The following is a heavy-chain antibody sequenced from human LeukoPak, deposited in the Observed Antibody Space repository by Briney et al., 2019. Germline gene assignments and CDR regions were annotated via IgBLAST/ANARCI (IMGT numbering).Heavy chain of an antibody. D-gene: IGHD6-13*01. CDR3: ARRPGIAAAGGLFYYYYYMDV. J-gene: IGHJ6*03. V-gene: IGHV4-34*01. Sequence: NPSETLSLTCAVYGGSFSGYYWSWIRQPPGKGLEWIGEINHSGSTNYNPSLKSRVTISVDTSKNQFSLKLSSVTAADTAVYYCARRPGIAAAGGLFYYYYYMDVWGKGTTVTVSS. CDR2: INHSGST. CDR1: GGSFSGYY.